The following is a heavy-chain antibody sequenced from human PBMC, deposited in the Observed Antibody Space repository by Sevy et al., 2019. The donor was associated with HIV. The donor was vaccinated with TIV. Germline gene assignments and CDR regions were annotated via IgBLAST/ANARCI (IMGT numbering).Heavy chain of an antibody. CDR2: INQDGSEK. CDR1: GFTFSSYW. D-gene: IGHD3-16*01. J-gene: IGHJ4*02. Sequence: GGSLRLSCAASGFTFSSYWMSWVRQAPGKGLEWVANINQDGSEKHYGDSVKGRVTNTRDSSKNSLFLQVHSLRVEDTAVDYCGRDSKADYKYGLEEMMAYWGQGTLVTVSS. V-gene: IGHV3-7*01. CDR3: GRDSKADYKYGLEEMMAY.